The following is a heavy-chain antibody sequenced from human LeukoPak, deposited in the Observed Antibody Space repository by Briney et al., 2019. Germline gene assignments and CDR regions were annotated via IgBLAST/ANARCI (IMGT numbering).Heavy chain of an antibody. D-gene: IGHD3-22*01. CDR2: IYYSGST. J-gene: IGHJ4*02. Sequence: SETLSLTCPGTGCSISRYYWSWLRQPPGKELEGMVYIYYSGSTNYNPSLKSRANISVDTSKNQFSLKVSSVTAADTAVYFCARDTSAYYRPFDYWGQGTLVTVSS. CDR3: ARDTSAYYRPFDY. V-gene: IGHV4-59*01. CDR1: GCSISRYY.